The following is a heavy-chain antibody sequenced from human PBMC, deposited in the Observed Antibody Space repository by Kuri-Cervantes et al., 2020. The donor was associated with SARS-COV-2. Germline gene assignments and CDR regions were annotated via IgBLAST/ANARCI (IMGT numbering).Heavy chain of an antibody. J-gene: IGHJ3*02. Sequence: ESLKISCAVSGYSISSGYYWGWIRQPPGKGLEWIGSIYHSGSTYYNPSLKSRVTISVDTSKNQFSLKLSSVTAADTAVYYCARETYCGGDCYPDAFDIWGQGTMVTVSS. CDR1: GYSISSGYY. D-gene: IGHD2-21*02. CDR3: ARETYCGGDCYPDAFDI. CDR2: IYHSGST. V-gene: IGHV4-38-2*02.